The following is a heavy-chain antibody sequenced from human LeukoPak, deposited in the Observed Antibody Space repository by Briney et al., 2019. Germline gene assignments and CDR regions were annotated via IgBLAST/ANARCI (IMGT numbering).Heavy chain of an antibody. Sequence: GGSLRLSCAASGFTFSRYAMHWVRQAPGKWLEWVAVISYDGSNKYYADSVKGRFTISRDNSKNTLYLQMNSLRAEDTAVYYCARDPVRAAPNYYFDYWGQGTLVTVSS. D-gene: IGHD6-6*01. V-gene: IGHV3-30-3*01. J-gene: IGHJ4*02. CDR2: ISYDGSNK. CDR1: GFTFSRYA. CDR3: ARDPVRAAPNYYFDY.